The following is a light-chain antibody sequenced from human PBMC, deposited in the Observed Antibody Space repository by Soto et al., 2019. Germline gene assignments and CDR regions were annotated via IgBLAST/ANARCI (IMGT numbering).Light chain of an antibody. CDR1: SSDVGGYNY. Sequence: QSVLTQPASVSGSPGQSITISCTGTSSDVGGYNYVSWYQHHPGKAPNFMIYDVSNRPSGVSNRFSGSKSGNTASLIISGLQAEDEADYYCSSYTSSSTLSTYVFGTGTKVTVL. CDR2: DVS. CDR3: SSYTSSSTLSTYV. V-gene: IGLV2-14*03. J-gene: IGLJ1*01.